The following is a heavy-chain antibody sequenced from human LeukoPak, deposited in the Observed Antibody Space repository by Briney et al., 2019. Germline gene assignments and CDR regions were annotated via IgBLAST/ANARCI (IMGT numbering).Heavy chain of an antibody. J-gene: IGHJ4*02. V-gene: IGHV4-39*01. Sequence: SETLSLTCTVSGGSISSSSYYWGWIRQPPGKGLEWIGSIYYSGSTYYNPSLKSRVTISVDTSKNQFSLKLSSVTAADTAVYYCATELSSGYYPDWGQGTLVTVSS. CDR3: ATELSSGYYPD. CDR1: GGSISSSSYY. CDR2: IYYSGST. D-gene: IGHD3-22*01.